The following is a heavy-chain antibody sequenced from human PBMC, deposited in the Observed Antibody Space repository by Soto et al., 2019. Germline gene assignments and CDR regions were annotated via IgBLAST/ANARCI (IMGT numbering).Heavy chain of an antibody. CDR3: ARDTGEYQLPGGFGYYYYGMDV. Sequence: GGSLRLSCAASGFTFSSYSMNWVRQAPGKGLEWVSSISSSSSYIYYADSVKGRFTISRDNAKNSLYLQMNSLRAEDTAVYYCARDTGEYQLPGGFGYYYYGMDVWGQGTTVTVSS. D-gene: IGHD2-2*01. J-gene: IGHJ6*02. CDR2: ISSSSSYI. CDR1: GFTFSSYS. V-gene: IGHV3-21*01.